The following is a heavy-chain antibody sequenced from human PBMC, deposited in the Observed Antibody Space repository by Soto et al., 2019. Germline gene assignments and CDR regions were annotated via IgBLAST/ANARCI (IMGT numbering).Heavy chain of an antibody. Sequence: PGGSLRLSCAASGFTFSTYAMSWVRQAPGKGLEWVSDISGSGGNTYYADSVKGRFTISRDNSKNTLHLQMNSLRAGDTAIYYCAKVPTRPLWYMDVWGKGTTVTVSS. V-gene: IGHV3-23*01. CDR3: AKVPTRPLWYMDV. J-gene: IGHJ6*03. CDR2: ISGSGGNT. D-gene: IGHD2-21*01. CDR1: GFTFSTYA.